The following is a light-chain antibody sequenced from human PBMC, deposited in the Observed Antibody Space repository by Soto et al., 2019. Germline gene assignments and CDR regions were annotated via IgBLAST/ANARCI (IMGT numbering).Light chain of an antibody. V-gene: IGKV3-15*01. CDR2: GSS. CDR3: QQYNNWPLT. J-gene: IGKJ4*01. Sequence: EIVMTQSPATLSVSPGGRATLSCRASRSVSSNLAWYQQKPGQAPRLRIYGSSTRATGIPARFSGSGSGTDFTLTISSLQSEDFAVYYCQQYNNWPLTFGGGTKVDIK. CDR1: RSVSSN.